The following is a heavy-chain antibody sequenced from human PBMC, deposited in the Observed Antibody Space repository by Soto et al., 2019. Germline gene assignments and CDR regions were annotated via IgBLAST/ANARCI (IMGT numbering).Heavy chain of an antibody. V-gene: IGHV2-5*01. J-gene: IGHJ4*02. CDR1: GFSLSTSGVG. CDR3: AHLGSTYYDFWSGYRY. D-gene: IGHD3-3*01. CDR2: IYWNDDK. Sequence: SGPTLVNPTQTLTLTCTFSGFSLSTSGVGVGWIRQPPGKALEWLALIYWNDDKRYSPSLKSRLTITKDTSKNQVVLTMTNMDPVDTATYYCAHLGSTYYDFWSGYRYWGQGTLVTVSS.